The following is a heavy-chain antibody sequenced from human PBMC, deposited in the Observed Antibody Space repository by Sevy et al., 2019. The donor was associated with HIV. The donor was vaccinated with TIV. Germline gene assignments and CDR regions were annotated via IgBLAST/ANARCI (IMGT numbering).Heavy chain of an antibody. D-gene: IGHD3-10*01. CDR3: ARVSTMVQVVTYYFDY. CDR2: IHYSGST. Sequence: SETLSHTCTVSGGSVSSSSYYWSWIRQPPGKGLEWIGYIHYSGSTDYNPSLKSRVTISVDTSKNQFSLKLSSVTAADTAVYYCARVSTMVQVVTYYFDYWGQGTLVTVSS. J-gene: IGHJ4*02. V-gene: IGHV4-61*01. CDR1: GGSVSSSSYY.